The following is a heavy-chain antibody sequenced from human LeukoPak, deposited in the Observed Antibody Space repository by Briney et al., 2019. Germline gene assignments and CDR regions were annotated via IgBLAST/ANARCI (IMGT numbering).Heavy chain of an antibody. V-gene: IGHV3-30*02. Sequence: PGGSLRLSCAASGFTFSSYGMHWVRQAPGKGLEWVAFIRYDGSNKYYADSVKGRFTISRDNSKDTLYLQMNSLRAEDTAVYYCAKGVGGSANYYYMDVWGKGTTVTVSS. CDR1: GFTFSSYG. CDR3: AKGVGGSANYYYMDV. D-gene: IGHD3-10*01. CDR2: IRYDGSNK. J-gene: IGHJ6*03.